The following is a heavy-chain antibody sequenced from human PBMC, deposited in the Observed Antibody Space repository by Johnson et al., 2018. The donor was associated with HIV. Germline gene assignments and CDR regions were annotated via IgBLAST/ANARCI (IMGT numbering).Heavy chain of an antibody. CDR3: ARWGRGSIVLVVYARSDAFDI. CDR1: GFTFSSFG. CDR2: VWYDGSHE. D-gene: IGHD2-8*02. Sequence: QMQLVESGGVVVQPGRSLRLSCAASGFTFSSFGMHWVRQTPGKGLEWVATVWYDGSHEYYADSVKGRFTIFRDNSKNTLYLQMNSLRAEDTAVYYCARWGRGSIVLVVYARSDAFDIWGQGTMVTVSS. V-gene: IGHV3-33*01. J-gene: IGHJ3*02.